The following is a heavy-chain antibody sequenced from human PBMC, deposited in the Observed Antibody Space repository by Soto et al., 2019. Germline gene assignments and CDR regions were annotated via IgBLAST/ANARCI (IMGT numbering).Heavy chain of an antibody. CDR2: IIPIFGTA. D-gene: IGHD3-22*01. Sequence: WASVKVSCKASGGTFSSYAISWVRQAPGQGLEWMGGIIPIFGTANYAQKFQGRVTITADESTSTAYMELSSLRSEDTAVYYCAREDYYDSSGYPSWFDYWGQGTLVTVSS. J-gene: IGHJ4*02. CDR3: AREDYYDSSGYPSWFDY. V-gene: IGHV1-69*13. CDR1: GGTFSSYA.